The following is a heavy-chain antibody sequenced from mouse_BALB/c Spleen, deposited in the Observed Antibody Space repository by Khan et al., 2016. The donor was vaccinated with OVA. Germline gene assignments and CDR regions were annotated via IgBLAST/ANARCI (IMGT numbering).Heavy chain of an antibody. CDR3: ARGNWQYYYFDY. V-gene: IGHV1S136*01. CDR2: INPYNGGT. D-gene: IGHD4-1*01. CDR1: GYIFTNYV. J-gene: IGHJ2*01. Sequence: VQLQQSGPELVKPGASVKMSCKASGYIFTNYVLHWVKQKPGQGLEWIGYINPYNGGTKYNEKFKGKATLASDKSSITAYMELSSLTSEDSAVYFGARGNWQYYYFDYWGQGTTLTLSS.